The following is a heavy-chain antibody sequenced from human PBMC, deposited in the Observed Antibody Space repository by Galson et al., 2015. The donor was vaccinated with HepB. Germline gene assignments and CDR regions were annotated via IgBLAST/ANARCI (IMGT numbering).Heavy chain of an antibody. Sequence: SLRLSCAASGFTFSSYGMHWVRQAPGKGLEWVAVIWYDGSNKYYADSVKGRFTISRDNSKNTLYLQMNSLRAEDTAVYYCARRGERACSSTSCYTGYFDYWGQGTLVTVSS. CDR3: ARRGERACSSTSCYTGYFDY. CDR2: IWYDGSNK. V-gene: IGHV3-33*01. CDR1: GFTFSSYG. J-gene: IGHJ4*02. D-gene: IGHD2-2*02.